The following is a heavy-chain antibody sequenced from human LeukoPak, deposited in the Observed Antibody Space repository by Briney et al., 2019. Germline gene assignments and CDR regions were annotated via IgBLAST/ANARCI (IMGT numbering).Heavy chain of an antibody. D-gene: IGHD6-6*01. Sequence: SETLSLTCTVSGCSITSNSYYWGWIRQPPGQGLGWIGSIHYGGTTYYNPSLNSRVTISVDTSKNQFSLKLSSVTAADTAVYYCARGLVIAARPNWFDPWGKGTLVTVSS. CDR1: GCSITSNSYY. CDR3: ARGLVIAARPNWFDP. V-gene: IGHV4-39*07. J-gene: IGHJ5*02. CDR2: IHYGGTT.